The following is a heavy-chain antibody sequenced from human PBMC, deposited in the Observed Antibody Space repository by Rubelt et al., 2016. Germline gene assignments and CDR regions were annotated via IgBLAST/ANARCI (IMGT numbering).Heavy chain of an antibody. CDR3: AGDYGGNY. D-gene: IGHD3-16*01. CDR2: IYSDGST. J-gene: IGHJ4*02. CDR1: GFTFSTYS. Sequence: VQLLESGGGFVQPGGSLRLSCTTSGFTFSTYSMNWVRQAPGKGLEWVSVIYSDGSTYYADSVKGRFTISRHNSKNTLYLEMNSLRTEDTAVYYCAGDYGGNYWGQGTLVTVSS. V-gene: IGHV3-53*04.